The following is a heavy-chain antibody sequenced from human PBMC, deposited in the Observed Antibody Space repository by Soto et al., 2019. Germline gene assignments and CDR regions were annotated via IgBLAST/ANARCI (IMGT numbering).Heavy chain of an antibody. CDR3: ARDLQGLGYYDSSGYRDAFDI. CDR2: ISAYNGNT. Sequence: GASVKVSCKASGYTFTSYGISWVRQAPGQGLERMGWISAYNGNTNYAQKLQGGVTMTTDTSTSTAYMELRSLRSDDTAVYYCARDLQGLGYYDSSGYRDAFDIWGQGTMVTVSS. D-gene: IGHD3-22*01. J-gene: IGHJ3*02. CDR1: GYTFTSYG. V-gene: IGHV1-18*01.